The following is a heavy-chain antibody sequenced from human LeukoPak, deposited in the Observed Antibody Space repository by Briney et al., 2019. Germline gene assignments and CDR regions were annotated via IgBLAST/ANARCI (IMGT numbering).Heavy chain of an antibody. V-gene: IGHV1-69*13. J-gene: IGHJ3*02. Sequence: ASVKVSCKASGGTFSSYAISWVRQAPGQGLEWMGGIIPIFGTANYAQKFQGRVTITADESTSTAYMELSSLRSEDTAVYYCAPPMAHGGSGSPNAAFDIWGQGTMVTVSS. CDR1: GGTFSSYA. D-gene: IGHD5-12*01. CDR2: IIPIFGTA. CDR3: APPMAHGGSGSPNAAFDI.